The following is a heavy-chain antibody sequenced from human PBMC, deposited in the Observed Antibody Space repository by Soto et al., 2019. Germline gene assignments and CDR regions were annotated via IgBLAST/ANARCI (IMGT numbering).Heavy chain of an antibody. V-gene: IGHV3-23*01. CDR1: GFTFSSYA. D-gene: IGHD3-22*01. CDR2: ISGSGGST. J-gene: IGHJ5*02. CDR3: AKAGYYDSSGYYWFDP. Sequence: GGSLRLSCADSGFTFSSYAMSWVRQAPGKGLEWVSAISGSGGSTYYADSVKGRFTISRDNSKNTLYLQMNSLRAEDTAVYYCAKAGYYDSSGYYWFDPWGQGTLVTVSS.